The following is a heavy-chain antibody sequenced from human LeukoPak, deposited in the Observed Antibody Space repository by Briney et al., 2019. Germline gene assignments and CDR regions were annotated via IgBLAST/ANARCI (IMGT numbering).Heavy chain of an antibody. J-gene: IGHJ6*03. CDR1: GYTFTSYD. CDR2: ISAYNGNT. D-gene: IGHD3-22*01. CDR3: ARLVITYYYYYYMDV. V-gene: IGHV1-18*01. Sequence: GASVKVSCKASGYTFTSYDINWVRQATGQGLEWMGWISAYNGNTNYAQKLQGRVTMTTDTSTSTAYMELRSLRSDDTAVYYCARLVITYYYYYYMDVWGKGTTVTISS.